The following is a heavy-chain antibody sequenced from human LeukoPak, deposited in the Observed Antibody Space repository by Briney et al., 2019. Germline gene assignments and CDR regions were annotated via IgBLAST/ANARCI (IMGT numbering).Heavy chain of an antibody. J-gene: IGHJ4*02. V-gene: IGHV4-31*03. CDR1: GGSISRGYYY. D-gene: IGHD3-10*01. CDR3: ARTYGSGTTDY. Sequence: SETLSLTCTVSGGSISRGYYYWSWIRQHPGKGLEWIGYIHYSGSTYYNPSLKSRVTISVDTSKNQFSLKLSSVTAADTAVYYCARTYGSGTTDYWGQGTLGTVSS. CDR2: IHYSGST.